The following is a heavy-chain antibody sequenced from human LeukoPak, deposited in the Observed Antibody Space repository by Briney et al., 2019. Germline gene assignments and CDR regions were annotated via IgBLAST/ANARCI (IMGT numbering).Heavy chain of an antibody. Sequence: GGSLRLSCAASGFTFSSYGMHWGRQAPGKGLEWVAFIRYDGSNKYYADSVKGRFTISRDNSKNTLYLQMNSLRAEDTAVYYCAKDIGTNGVCYDYWGQGTLVTVSS. CDR2: IRYDGSNK. V-gene: IGHV3-30*02. CDR1: GFTFSSYG. D-gene: IGHD2-8*01. CDR3: AKDIGTNGVCYDY. J-gene: IGHJ4*02.